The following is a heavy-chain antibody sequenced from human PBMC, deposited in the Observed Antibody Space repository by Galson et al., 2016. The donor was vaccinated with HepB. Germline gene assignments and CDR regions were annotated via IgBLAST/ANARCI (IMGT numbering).Heavy chain of an antibody. CDR2: IKGDGSQR. D-gene: IGHD2-2*01. V-gene: IGHV3-7*01. CDR1: GFSFSSYW. CDR3: VREPRPGAYYYDY. J-gene: IGHJ4*02. Sequence: SLRLSCAASGFSFSSYWMTWVGQAPGKGLEWVANIKGDGSQRYHVDSVKGRFSISRDNAKDSLYLQMDALRADDTAMYYCVREPRPGAYYYDYWGQGTLVTVSS.